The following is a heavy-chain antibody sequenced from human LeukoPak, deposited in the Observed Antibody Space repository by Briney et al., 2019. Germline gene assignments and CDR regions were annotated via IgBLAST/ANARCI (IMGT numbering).Heavy chain of an antibody. D-gene: IGHD6-6*01. J-gene: IGHJ4*02. V-gene: IGHV3-21*04. CDR2: ISSSSSYI. CDR1: GFTFSSYS. Sequence: GGSLRLSCAASGFTFSSYSMNWVRQAPGKGLEWVSSISSSSSYIYYADSVKGRFTISRDNAKNSLYLQMNSLRAEDMALYYCAKGTEYSSSSWPDYWGQGTLVTVSS. CDR3: AKGTEYSSSSWPDY.